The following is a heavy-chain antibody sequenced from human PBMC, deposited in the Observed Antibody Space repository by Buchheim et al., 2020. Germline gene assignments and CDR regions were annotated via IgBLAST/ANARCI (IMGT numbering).Heavy chain of an antibody. CDR2: ITSSGSHI. CDR3: ARVSDGTGTRPIDD. J-gene: IGHJ4*02. V-gene: IGHV3-21*01. Sequence: EVQVVESGGGLVKPGGSLRLSCAASGFTFSTSSMCWVRQAPGKGLEWVSFITSSGSHIYYADSETCRFTISRDNAKKSTSLQMNSLRVEDTAVYYCARVSDGTGTRPIDDWGQGTL. CDR1: GFTFSTSS. D-gene: IGHD3-10*01.